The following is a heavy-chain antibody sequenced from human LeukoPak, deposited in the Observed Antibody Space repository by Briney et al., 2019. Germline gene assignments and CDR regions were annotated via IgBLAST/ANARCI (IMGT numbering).Heavy chain of an antibody. J-gene: IGHJ6*03. D-gene: IGHD2-2*02. V-gene: IGHV4-4*07. CDR2: IYTSGST. CDR1: GGSISSYY. Sequence: PSETLSLTCTVSGGSISSYYWSWIRQPAGKGLEWIGRIYTSGSTNYNPSLKSRVTMSVDTSKNQFSLRLSSVTAADTAVYYCARDNNIVVVPAAIKPYYYYYMDVWGKGTTVTVSS. CDR3: ARDNNIVVVPAAIKPYYYYYMDV.